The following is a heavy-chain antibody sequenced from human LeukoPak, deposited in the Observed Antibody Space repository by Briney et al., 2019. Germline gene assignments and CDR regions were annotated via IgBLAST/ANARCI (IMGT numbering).Heavy chain of an antibody. J-gene: IGHJ3*02. Sequence: ASVKVSCKVSGYTLTELSMHWVRQAPGKGLEWMGGFDPEDGETIYAQKFQGRVTMTEDTSTDTAYMELSSLRSEDTAEYYCATETKSSDSKDAFDIWGQGTMVTVSS. CDR3: ATETKSSDSKDAFDI. D-gene: IGHD6-6*01. CDR2: FDPEDGET. V-gene: IGHV1-24*01. CDR1: GYTLTELS.